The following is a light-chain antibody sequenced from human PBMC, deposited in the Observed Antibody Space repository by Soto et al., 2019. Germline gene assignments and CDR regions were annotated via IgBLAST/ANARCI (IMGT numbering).Light chain of an antibody. CDR2: AAS. Sequence: IQLTQSPSSLSASVGERVTITCPASQGISSYLAWYQQKPGKAPKLLIYAASTLQSGVPSRFSGSGSGTDFTLTISSLQPEDFAVDFCQHYGTSPFTFGQGTRLEIK. V-gene: IGKV1-9*01. CDR3: QHYGTSPFT. J-gene: IGKJ5*01. CDR1: QGISSY.